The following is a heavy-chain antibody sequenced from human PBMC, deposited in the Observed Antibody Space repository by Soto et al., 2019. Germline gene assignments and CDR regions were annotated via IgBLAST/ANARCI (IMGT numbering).Heavy chain of an antibody. CDR3: SRPHFSSSYYFDY. Sequence: QVQLVQSGAEVKKPGASVKVSCKASGYTFTSYAMHWVRQAPGQRLEWMGWINAGNGNTKYSQKFQGRVTITRDTSASTAYMELSSLRSEDTAVYYCSRPHFSSSYYFDYCGQGTLVTVSS. J-gene: IGHJ4*02. V-gene: IGHV1-3*01. D-gene: IGHD6-13*01. CDR1: GYTFTSYA. CDR2: INAGNGNT.